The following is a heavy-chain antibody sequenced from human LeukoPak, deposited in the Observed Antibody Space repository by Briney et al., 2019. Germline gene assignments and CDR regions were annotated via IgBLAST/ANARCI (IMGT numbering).Heavy chain of an antibody. J-gene: IGHJ3*02. CDR1: GFTFSSYG. CDR2: IWYDGSNK. CDR3: AKDIRSGIEAFDI. Sequence: GGSLRLSCAASGFTFSSYGMHWVRQAPGKGLEWVAVIWYDGSNKYYADSVKGRFTISRDNSKNTLYLQMNSPRAEDTAVYYCAKDIRSGIEAFDIWGQGTMVTVSS. V-gene: IGHV3-33*06.